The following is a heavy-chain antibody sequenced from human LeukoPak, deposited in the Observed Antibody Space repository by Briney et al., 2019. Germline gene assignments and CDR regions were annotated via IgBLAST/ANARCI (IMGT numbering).Heavy chain of an antibody. CDR3: ARTVLLWFGELSQYYMDV. D-gene: IGHD3-10*01. V-gene: IGHV4-59*11. CDR1: GGSISSHY. J-gene: IGHJ6*03. Sequence: SETLSLTCTVSGGSISSHYWSWIRQPPGKGLEWIGYIYYSGGTNYNPYLKSRVTISVDTSKIQFSLKLSSVTAADTAVYYCARTVLLWFGELSQYYMDVWGKGTTVNVFS. CDR2: IYYSGGT.